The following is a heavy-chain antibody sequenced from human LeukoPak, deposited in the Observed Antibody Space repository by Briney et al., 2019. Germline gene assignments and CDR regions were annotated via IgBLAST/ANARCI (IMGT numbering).Heavy chain of an antibody. J-gene: IGHJ4*02. D-gene: IGHD5-18*01. CDR2: ISYDGSSK. CDR1: GFTFSTYA. V-gene: IGHV3-30*18. Sequence: GGSLRLSCAASGFTFSTYAMHWVRQAPGKGLEWVAVISYDGSSKYYADSVKGRFTISRDNSKNTLYLQMNSLRAEDTAVYYCAKMSRSERGYSYGNTDYWGQGTLVTVSS. CDR3: AKMSRSERGYSYGNTDY.